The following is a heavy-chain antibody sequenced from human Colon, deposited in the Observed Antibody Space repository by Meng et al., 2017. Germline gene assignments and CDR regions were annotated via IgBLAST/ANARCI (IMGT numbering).Heavy chain of an antibody. J-gene: IGHJ4*02. CDR3: AREEDASGNFYFDY. CDR2: ISRSGDII. Sequence: GESLKISCAASGFSFSGFELNWVRQAPRKGLEWLSFISRSGDIIHYADSVKGRFTISRDNANNSLYLQMNSLRADDTAVYYCAREEDASGNFYFDYWGQGTLVTVSS. V-gene: IGHV3-48*03. CDR1: GFSFSGFE. D-gene: IGHD3-10*01.